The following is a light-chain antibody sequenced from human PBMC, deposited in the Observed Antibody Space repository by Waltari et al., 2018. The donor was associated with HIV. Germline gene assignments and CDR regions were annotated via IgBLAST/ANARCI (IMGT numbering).Light chain of an antibody. CDR1: SGSVSASYC. J-gene: IGLJ3*02. V-gene: IGLV8-61*01. CDR2: ITN. Sequence: QTVVTQETSFSVSPGGTVTVTCGLSSGSVSASYCQSWYQQTPGQAPRTLIYITNTRSSGVPDRFSGSILGNKAALTITGAQADDESVYYCSLYMGCGIWGFGGGTKLTVL. CDR3: SLYMGCGIWG.